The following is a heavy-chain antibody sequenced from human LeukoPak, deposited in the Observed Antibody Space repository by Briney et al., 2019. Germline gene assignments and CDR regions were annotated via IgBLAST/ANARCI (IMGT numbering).Heavy chain of an antibody. CDR1: GYTFTSYD. Sequence: ASVEVSCKASGYTFTSYDINWVRQATGQGLEWMVWMNPNSGNTGYAQKFQGRVTITRNTSISTAYMELSSLRSEDTAVYYCARVCRGGLPAAPYDWFDPWGQGTLVTVSS. CDR2: MNPNSGNT. J-gene: IGHJ5*02. D-gene: IGHD2-2*01. CDR3: ARVCRGGLPAAPYDWFDP. V-gene: IGHV1-8*03.